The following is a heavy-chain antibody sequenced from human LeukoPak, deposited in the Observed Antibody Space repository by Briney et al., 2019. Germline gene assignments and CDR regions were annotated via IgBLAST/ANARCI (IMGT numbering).Heavy chain of an antibody. J-gene: IGHJ4*02. CDR3: ARDERDYDSSGYYAY. Sequence: SETLSLTCTVSGGSISSGDYYWRWIRQHPGKGLEWIGYIYYSGSTYYNPSLKSRVTISVDTSKNQFSLKLSSVTAADTAVYYCARDERDYDSSGYYAYWGQGTLVTVSS. CDR2: IYYSGST. CDR1: GGSISSGDYY. D-gene: IGHD3-22*01. V-gene: IGHV4-31*03.